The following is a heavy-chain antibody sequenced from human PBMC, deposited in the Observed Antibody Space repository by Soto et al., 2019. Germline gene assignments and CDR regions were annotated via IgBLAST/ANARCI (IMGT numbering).Heavy chain of an antibody. Sequence: EVQLVESGGGLVQPGGSLRLSCAASGFTFSSYSMNWVRQAPGKGLEWVSYISSSSSTIYYADSVKGRFTISRDNAKNSLYLQMNSLRAEDTAVYYCARDRGYSGYDPIDYWGQGTLVTVSS. CDR1: GFTFSSYS. CDR2: ISSSSSTI. J-gene: IGHJ4*02. CDR3: ARDRGYSGYDPIDY. D-gene: IGHD5-12*01. V-gene: IGHV3-48*01.